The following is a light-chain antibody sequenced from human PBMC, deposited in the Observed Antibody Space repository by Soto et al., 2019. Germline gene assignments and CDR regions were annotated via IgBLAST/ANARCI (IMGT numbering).Light chain of an antibody. CDR2: EVS. CDR3: SSYAGSNNYV. V-gene: IGLV2-8*01. Sequence: QSALTQPPSASGSPGQSVTISCTGTSSDVGGYNYVSWYQQHLRKAPKLMIYEVSKWPSGVPDRFSGSKSGNTASLTVSGLQAEDEADYYCSSYAGSNNYVFGTGTKLTVL. J-gene: IGLJ1*01. CDR1: SSDVGGYNY.